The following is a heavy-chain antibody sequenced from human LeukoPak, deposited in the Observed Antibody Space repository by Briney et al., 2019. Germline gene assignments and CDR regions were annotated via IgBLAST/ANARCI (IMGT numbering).Heavy chain of an antibody. CDR1: GFTFSSYS. Sequence: GGSLRLSCAASGFTFSSYSRNWVRQAPGQGLEWVSYISSSSSTIYYADSVKGRFTISRDNAKKSLYLQMDSLRAEDAAVYYCARDWGAYYHFFDYWGQGTLVTVSS. D-gene: IGHD3-22*01. V-gene: IGHV3-48*04. J-gene: IGHJ4*02. CDR2: ISSSSSTI. CDR3: ARDWGAYYHFFDY.